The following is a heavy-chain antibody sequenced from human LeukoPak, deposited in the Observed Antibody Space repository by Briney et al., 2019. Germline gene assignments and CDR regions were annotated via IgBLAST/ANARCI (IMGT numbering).Heavy chain of an antibody. J-gene: IGHJ4*02. D-gene: IGHD3-16*01. Sequence: GGSLRLSCAASGFTFDDYAMHWVRQAPGKGLEWVSLISGDGGSTYYADSVKGRFTISRDNSKNSLYLQMNSLRTEDTALYYCAEDATYDYVWGTVSFDYWGQGTLVTVSS. V-gene: IGHV3-43*02. CDR3: AEDATYDYVWGTVSFDY. CDR1: GFTFDDYA. CDR2: ISGDGGST.